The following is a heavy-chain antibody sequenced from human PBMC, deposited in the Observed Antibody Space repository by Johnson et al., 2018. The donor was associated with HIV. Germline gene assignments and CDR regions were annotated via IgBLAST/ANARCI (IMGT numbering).Heavy chain of an antibody. CDR2: ISYDGSNR. CDR1: GFTFSSYA. D-gene: IGHD3-10*01. CDR3: ARVRSALRLAFDI. V-gene: IGHV3-30*04. J-gene: IGHJ3*02. Sequence: QVQLVESGGGVVQPGRSLRLSCAASGFTFSSYAMHWVRQAPGKGLEWVAVISYDGSNRYYADSVKGRFTISRHNSKNTLYLQMNSLRAEDTAVYYCARVRSALRLAFDIWGQGTMVTVSS.